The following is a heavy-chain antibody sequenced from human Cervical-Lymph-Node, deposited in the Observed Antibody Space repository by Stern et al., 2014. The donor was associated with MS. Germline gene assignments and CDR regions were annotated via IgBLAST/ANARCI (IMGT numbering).Heavy chain of an antibody. J-gene: IGHJ6*02. CDR1: GFTFSSYS. D-gene: IGHD5-12*01. Sequence: EVQLVESGGGLVKPGGSLRLSCAASGFTFSSYSMNWVRQAPGKGLEWVSSISSSSSYIYYADSVKGRFTISRDNAKNSLYLQMNSRRAEDTAVYYCARDRVATITFYYYYGMDVWGQGTTVTVSS. CDR2: ISSSSSYI. CDR3: ARDRVATITFYYYYGMDV. V-gene: IGHV3-21*02.